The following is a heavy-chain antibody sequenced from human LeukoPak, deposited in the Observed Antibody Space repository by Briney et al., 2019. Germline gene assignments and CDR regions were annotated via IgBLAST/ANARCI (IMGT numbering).Heavy chain of an antibody. CDR3: AKADYGDYF. J-gene: IGHJ4*02. V-gene: IGHV3-23*01. CDR1: GFSFTTYG. CDR2: ISGSGDTT. Sequence: GGSLRLSCAASGFSFTTYGMRWVRQAPGKGLEWVAGISGSGDTTYYADSVKGRFTISRDNSKNTLYLQMNSLRAEDTAVYYCAKADYGDYFWGQGTLVTVSS. D-gene: IGHD4-17*01.